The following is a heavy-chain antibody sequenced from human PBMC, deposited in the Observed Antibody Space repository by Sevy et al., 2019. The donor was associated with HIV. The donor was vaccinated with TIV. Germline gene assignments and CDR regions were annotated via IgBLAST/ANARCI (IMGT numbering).Heavy chain of an antibody. CDR3: AGENAWGRGYS. D-gene: IGHD1-26*01. V-gene: IGHV4-59*13. Sequence: SETLSLTCSVSGDSISYYYWSWIRQPPGKGLEWIGYKYYSGRATYNPSLKSRVTISVDTSKSQVSLRLSSVTAADTAMYYCAGENAWGRGYSWGQGTLVTVSS. J-gene: IGHJ4*02. CDR2: KYYSGRA. CDR1: GDSISYYY.